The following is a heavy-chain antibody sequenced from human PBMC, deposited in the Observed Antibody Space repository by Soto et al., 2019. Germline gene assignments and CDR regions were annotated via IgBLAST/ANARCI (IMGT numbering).Heavy chain of an antibody. CDR2: IYYSGST. CDR1: GGSISSSSYY. J-gene: IGHJ5*02. V-gene: IGHV4-39*01. CDR3: ARRLRGPSSDGWYGEVMYNWFDP. Sequence: SETLSLTCTVSGGSISSSSYYWGWIRQPPGKGLEWIGSIYYSGSTYYNPSLKSRVTISVDTSKNQFSLKRSSVTAADTAVYYGARRLRGPSSDGWYGEVMYNWFDPWGQGTLVTVSS. D-gene: IGHD6-19*01.